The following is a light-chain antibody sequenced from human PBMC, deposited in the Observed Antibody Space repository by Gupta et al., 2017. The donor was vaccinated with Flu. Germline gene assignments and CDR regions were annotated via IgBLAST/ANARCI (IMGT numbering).Light chain of an antibody. CDR2: DAS. CDR3: QQRHSLFT. V-gene: IGKV3-11*01. CDR1: QSVTYY. J-gene: IGKJ3*01. Sequence: EIVLTQSPATLSLSPGERATLSCRASQSVTYYLAWYQQKPGQAPRLLIYDASTRATGIPGRFSGSGSGTDFTLTISSLEPEDFAVYYCQQRHSLFTFGNGTRVDIK.